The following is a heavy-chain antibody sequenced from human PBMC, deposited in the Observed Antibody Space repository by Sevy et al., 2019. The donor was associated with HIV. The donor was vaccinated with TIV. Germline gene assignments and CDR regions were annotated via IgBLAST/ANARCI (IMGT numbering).Heavy chain of an antibody. J-gene: IGHJ3*02. CDR3: WNRLAEAFAALDI. D-gene: IGHD3-10*01. Sequence: GGSLRLSCAASGFTFRNYVMNWVRQPPGKGLEWVSVISDGGGTTYYADSVKGRLTISRDDSKGTLYLQMNSLRVEDTAVYFCWNRLAEAFAALDIWGQGTMVTVSS. CDR2: ISDGGGTT. CDR1: GFTFRNYV. V-gene: IGHV3-23*01.